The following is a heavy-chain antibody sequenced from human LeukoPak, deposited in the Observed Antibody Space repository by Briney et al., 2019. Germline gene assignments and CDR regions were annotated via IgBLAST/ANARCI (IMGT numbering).Heavy chain of an antibody. CDR1: GFTFSSYE. V-gene: IGHV3-48*03. D-gene: IGHD2-2*01. CDR2: ISSSGSTK. CDR3: ARGRAADQLLWYFDY. Sequence: GGSLRLSCAASGFTFSSYEMNWVRQAPGKGLEWVSSISSSGSTKYYADSVKGRFTISRDNAKNSPYLQMNSLRADDTAVYYCARGRAADQLLWYFDYWGQGTLVTVSS. J-gene: IGHJ4*02.